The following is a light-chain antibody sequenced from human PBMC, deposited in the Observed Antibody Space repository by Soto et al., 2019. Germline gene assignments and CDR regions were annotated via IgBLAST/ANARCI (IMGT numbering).Light chain of an antibody. J-gene: IGKJ2*01. CDR1: QSVLYRSNTKNF. CDR3: QQHYSRYT. Sequence: DIVMTQSPDSLAVSLGERATINCKSSQSVLYRSNTKNFLAWYQQRPGQPPKLLVSWASTRESGIPDRFSGSGSGTAFTLTISSLQAEDVSFYYCQQHYSRYTFGQGTKVEI. V-gene: IGKV4-1*01. CDR2: WAS.